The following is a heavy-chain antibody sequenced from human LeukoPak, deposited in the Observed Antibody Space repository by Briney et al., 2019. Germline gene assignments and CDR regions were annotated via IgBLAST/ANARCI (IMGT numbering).Heavy chain of an antibody. V-gene: IGHV3-48*01. J-gene: IGHJ4*02. CDR1: GFTFSSYS. CDR3: ARDLGAAAEDY. D-gene: IGHD6-13*01. CDR2: ISSSSSTI. Sequence: GGSLRLSCAASGFTFSSYSMNWVRQAPGKGLEWVSYISSSSSTIYYADSVKGRFTISRDNAKNSLYLQMNSLRAEDTAVYYCARDLGAAAEDYWGQGTLVTVSS.